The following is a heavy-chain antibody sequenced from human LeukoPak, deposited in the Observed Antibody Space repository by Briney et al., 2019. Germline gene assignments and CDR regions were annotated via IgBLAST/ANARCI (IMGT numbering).Heavy chain of an antibody. CDR1: GFTFSSYT. CDR2: ISSSSSYI. J-gene: IGHJ6*02. CDR3: AQGHYHMDV. V-gene: IGHV3-21*01. Sequence: GGSLRLSCAASGFTFSSYTMNWVRQAPGKGLEWVSRISSSSSYIYYADSVKGRFTISRDNTKNSLILQMDSLIAEDTAVYYCAQGHYHMDVGGHGTTVTVSS.